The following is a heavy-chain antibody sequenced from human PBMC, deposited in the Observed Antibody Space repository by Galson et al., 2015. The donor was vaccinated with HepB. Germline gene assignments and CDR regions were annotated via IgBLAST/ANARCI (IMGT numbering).Heavy chain of an antibody. CDR3: ARAVYYYDSSGYFREDAFDI. V-gene: IGHV1-46*01. D-gene: IGHD3-22*01. J-gene: IGHJ3*02. CDR2: INPSGGST. CDR1: GYTFINYY. Sequence: SVKVSCKASGYTFINYYMHWMRQAPGQGLEWMGIINPSGGSTTYAQKFQGRVTMTRDTSTSTVYMELSSLRSEDTAVYYCARAVYYYDSSGYFREDAFDIWGQGTMVTVSS.